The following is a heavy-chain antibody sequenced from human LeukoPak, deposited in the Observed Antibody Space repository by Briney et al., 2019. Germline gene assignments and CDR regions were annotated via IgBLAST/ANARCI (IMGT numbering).Heavy chain of an antibody. J-gene: IGHJ4*02. D-gene: IGHD2-2*01. CDR1: GFTLSSYG. Sequence: GGSLRLSCAASGFTLSSYGMHWVHQAPGKGLEWVAVISYDGSNKYYADSVKGRFTISRDNAQNSLFLQMNSLRDEDTAVYHCARADCSSTSCYRLNFDYWGQGALVTVSS. CDR2: ISYDGSNK. V-gene: IGHV3-30*03. CDR3: ARADCSSTSCYRLNFDY.